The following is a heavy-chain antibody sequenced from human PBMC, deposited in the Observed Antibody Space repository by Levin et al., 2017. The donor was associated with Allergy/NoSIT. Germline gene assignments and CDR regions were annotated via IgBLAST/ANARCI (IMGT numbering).Heavy chain of an antibody. Sequence: GESLKISCAASGFIFSSSWMHWVRQAPGKGLVWVSRIRGDGRETNYADSVEGRFTISRDNAKNTVYLQMSSLRAEDTALYYCTRVTVASAGIDFWGQGTLVTVSS. D-gene: IGHD6-13*01. J-gene: IGHJ4*02. V-gene: IGHV3-74*01. CDR1: GFIFSSSW. CDR3: TRVTVASAGIDF. CDR2: IRGDGRET.